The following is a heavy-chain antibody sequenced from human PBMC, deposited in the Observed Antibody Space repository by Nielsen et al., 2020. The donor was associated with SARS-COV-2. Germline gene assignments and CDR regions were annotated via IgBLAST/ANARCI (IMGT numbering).Heavy chain of an antibody. J-gene: IGHJ4*02. CDR3: ARGGVAGSFDY. V-gene: IGHV3-7*04. Sequence: GESLKISCAASGFTFSSYWMSWVRQAPGKGLEWVANIKQDGSERYYVDSVKGRFTISRDNVENSLHLQMNSLRAEDTAVYYCARGGVAGSFDYWGQGTLVTVSS. D-gene: IGHD6-13*01. CDR1: GFTFSSYW. CDR2: IKQDGSER.